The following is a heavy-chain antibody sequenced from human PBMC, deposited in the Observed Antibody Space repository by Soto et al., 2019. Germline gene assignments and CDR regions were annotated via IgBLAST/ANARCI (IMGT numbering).Heavy chain of an antibody. CDR3: ARGRPWLPAFWPYYYYGMDV. CDR1: GYTFTSYD. Sequence: QVQLVQSGAEVKKPGASVKVSCKASGYTFTSYDINWVRQATGQGLEWMGWMNPNSGNTGYAQKFQGRVTMTRNTSISTAYMELSSLRSEDTAVYYCARGRPWLPAFWPYYYYGMDVWGQGTTVTVSS. CDR2: MNPNSGNT. V-gene: IGHV1-8*01. J-gene: IGHJ6*02. D-gene: IGHD3-3*01.